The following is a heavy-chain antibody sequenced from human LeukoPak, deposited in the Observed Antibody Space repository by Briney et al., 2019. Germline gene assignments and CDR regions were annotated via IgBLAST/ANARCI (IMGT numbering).Heavy chain of an antibody. CDR3: ARGRGSGGNY. CDR1: GGSFSGYY. V-gene: IGHV4-34*01. D-gene: IGHD3-10*01. CDR2: INHSGST. J-gene: IGHJ4*02. Sequence: SETLSLTCAVYGGSFSGYYWSWIRQPPGKGLEWIGEINHSGSTNYNPSLKSRVTISVDTSKNQFSLKLSSVTAADTAVYYCARGRGSGGNYWDQGTLVTVSS.